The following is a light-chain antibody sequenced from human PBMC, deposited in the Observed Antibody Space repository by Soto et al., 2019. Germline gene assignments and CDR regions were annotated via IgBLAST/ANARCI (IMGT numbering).Light chain of an antibody. CDR2: KAS. CDR3: QHYDNSRLT. J-gene: IGKJ4*01. CDR1: QSISTW. V-gene: IGKV1-5*03. Sequence: DIQMTQSPSTLSASVGDRVTITCRASQSISTWLAWYQQTPGKAPKLLIYKASSLESGVPSRFSGSGSGTEFTLTISSLQPDDSATYYCQHYDNSRLTFGGGTKVEIK.